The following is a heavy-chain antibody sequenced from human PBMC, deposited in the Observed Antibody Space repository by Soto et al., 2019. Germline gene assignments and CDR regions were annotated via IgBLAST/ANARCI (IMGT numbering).Heavy chain of an antibody. CDR1: GFTFSSYA. J-gene: IGHJ2*01. CDR3: AIRTVGWYFDL. D-gene: IGHD4-17*01. Sequence: EVQLLESGGGLVQPGGSLRLSCAASGFTFSSYAMSWVRQAPGKGLEWVSVISGSGGSTYSADSVKGRFTISGDNSKNTLYLQMNSLRAGNTALYYCAIRTVGWYFDLWGRGTLVTVSS. CDR2: ISGSGGST. V-gene: IGHV3-23*01.